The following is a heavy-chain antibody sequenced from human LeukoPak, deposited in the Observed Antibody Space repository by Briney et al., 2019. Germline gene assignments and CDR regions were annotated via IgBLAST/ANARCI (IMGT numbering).Heavy chain of an antibody. CDR2: INHSGST. J-gene: IGHJ4*02. CDR1: GGSFSGYY. D-gene: IGHD6-13*01. V-gene: IGHV4-34*01. CDR3: ARGPYSSSWYARY. Sequence: SETLSLTCAVSGGSFSGYYWNWIRQPPGKGLEWIGEINHSGSTNYNPSLKNRVTISVDTSRNQFSLKLSSVTAADTAVYYCARGPYSSSWYARYWGQGTLVTVSS.